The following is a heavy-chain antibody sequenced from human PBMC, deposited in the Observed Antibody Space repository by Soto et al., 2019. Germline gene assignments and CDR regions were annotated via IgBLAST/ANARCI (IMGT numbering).Heavy chain of an antibody. Sequence: QVQLQESGPGLVKPSETLSLTCTVSGGSVSSGSYYWSWIRQPPGKGLEWIGYIYNSGSTNYNPSHKSRVTISVDTSKTQFSLKLSSVTAADTALYYCVRDGNYWGQGTLVTVSS. CDR2: IYNSGST. CDR3: VRDGNY. J-gene: IGHJ4*02. CDR1: GGSVSSGSYY. V-gene: IGHV4-61*01.